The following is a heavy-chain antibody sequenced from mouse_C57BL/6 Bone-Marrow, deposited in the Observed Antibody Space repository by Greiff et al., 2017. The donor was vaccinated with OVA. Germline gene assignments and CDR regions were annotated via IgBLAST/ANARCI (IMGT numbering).Heavy chain of an antibody. CDR2: ISSGGSYT. D-gene: IGHD1-1*01. V-gene: IGHV5-6*02. CDR1: GFTFSSYG. Sequence: DVMLVESGGDLVKPGGSLKLSCAASGFTFSSYGMSLVRQTPDKRLEWVATISSGGSYTYYPDSVKGRFTISRDNAKNTLYLQMSSLKSEDTAMYYCARRGSSYGYFDVWGTGTTVTVSS. J-gene: IGHJ1*03. CDR3: ARRGSSYGYFDV.